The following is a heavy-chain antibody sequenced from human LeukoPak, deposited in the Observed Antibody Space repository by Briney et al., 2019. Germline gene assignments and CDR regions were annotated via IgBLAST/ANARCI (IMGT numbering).Heavy chain of an antibody. J-gene: IGHJ4*02. Sequence: SETLSLTCTVSGGSISSYYWTWIRQPPGKGLEWIGYVYSSGSTNYNPALKSRVTISIDTSKNQFSLKLSSVTAADTAVYYCARVGDDRYCSSTSCSFDYWGQGTLVTVSS. CDR3: ARVGDDRYCSSTSCSFDY. D-gene: IGHD2-2*01. CDR1: GGSISSYY. CDR2: VYSSGST. V-gene: IGHV4-59*01.